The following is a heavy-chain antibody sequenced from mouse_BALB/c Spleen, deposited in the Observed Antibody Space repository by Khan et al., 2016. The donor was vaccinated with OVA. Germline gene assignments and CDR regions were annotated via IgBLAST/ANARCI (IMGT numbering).Heavy chain of an antibody. D-gene: IGHD2-3*01. CDR1: GFNIKDTY. V-gene: IGHV14-3*02. CDR2: IAPANGNT. J-gene: IGHJ1*01. Sequence: EVQLMESGAELVKPGASVKLSCTASGFNIKDTYLHWVKQRPEQGLEWIGRIAPANGNTQFDPKFQGKATITSDTSSNTSYLQLNSLTSEDTAVLYCARPSYDPGDFEVWGAGTTVTVSS. CDR3: ARPSYDPGDFEV.